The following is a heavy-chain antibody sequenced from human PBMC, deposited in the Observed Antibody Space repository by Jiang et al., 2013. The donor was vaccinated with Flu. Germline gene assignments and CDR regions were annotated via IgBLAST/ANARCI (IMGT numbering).Heavy chain of an antibody. CDR3: ARGGPIAVAGVDDAFDI. D-gene: IGHD6-19*01. CDR1: GDSVSSNSAT. J-gene: IGHJ3*02. CDR2: TYYKSKWCN. Sequence: SQTLSLTCVISGDSVSSNSATWNWIRQSPSRGLEWLGRTYYKSKWCNDYAVSVKSRIIINPDTSKNQFSLQLNSVTPEDTAVYYCARGGPIAVAGVDDAFDIWGQGTMVSVSS. V-gene: IGHV6-1*01.